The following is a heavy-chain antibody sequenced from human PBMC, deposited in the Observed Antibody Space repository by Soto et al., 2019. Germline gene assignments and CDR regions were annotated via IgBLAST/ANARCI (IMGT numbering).Heavy chain of an antibody. Sequence: PGGSLRLSCAASGFTFSSYAMHWVRQAPGKGLEWVAVISYDGSNKYYADSVKGRFTISRDNSKNTLYLQMNSLRAEDTAVYYCARDLYGDSPPYYYYGMDVWGQGTTVTVSS. CDR3: ARDLYGDSPPYYYYGMDV. V-gene: IGHV3-30-3*01. CDR2: ISYDGSNK. J-gene: IGHJ6*02. CDR1: GFTFSSYA. D-gene: IGHD4-17*01.